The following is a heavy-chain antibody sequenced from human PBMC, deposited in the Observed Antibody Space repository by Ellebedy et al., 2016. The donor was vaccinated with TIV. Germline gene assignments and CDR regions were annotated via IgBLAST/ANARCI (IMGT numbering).Heavy chain of an antibody. V-gene: IGHV3-21*01. Sequence: GESLKISCAASGFTFSSHDMNWVRQAPGKGLEWVSSIGSGSTYIFYADSVQGRFTISRDNAKDSLYLQMNSLRAEDTALYYCARDSGGLDYWGQGILVTVSS. J-gene: IGHJ4*02. CDR3: ARDSGGLDY. D-gene: IGHD3-10*01. CDR2: IGSGSTYI. CDR1: GFTFSSHD.